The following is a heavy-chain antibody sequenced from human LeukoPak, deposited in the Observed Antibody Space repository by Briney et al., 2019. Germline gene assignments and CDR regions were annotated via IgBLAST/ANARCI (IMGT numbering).Heavy chain of an antibody. CDR2: ISYDGSNK. D-gene: IGHD3-3*01. CDR3: ARGDDFWSGYRPLYYYYGMDV. CDR1: GFTFSTYG. V-gene: IGHV3-30*03. Sequence: GGSLRLSCAASGFTFSTYGMHWVRQAPGKGLEWVAVISYDGSNKYYADSVKGRFTISRDNSKNTLYLQMNSLRAEDTAVYYCARGDDFWSGYRPLYYYYGMDVWGQGTTVTVSS. J-gene: IGHJ6*02.